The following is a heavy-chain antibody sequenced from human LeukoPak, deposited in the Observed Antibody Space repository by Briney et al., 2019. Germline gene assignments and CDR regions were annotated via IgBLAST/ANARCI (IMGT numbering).Heavy chain of an antibody. D-gene: IGHD1-7*01. CDR1: GGSISSSSYS. CDR2: IYYSGST. J-gene: IGHJ5*02. CDR3: ASVQPFQLELPPPWFDP. V-gene: IGHV4-39*01. Sequence: SQTLSLTCAVSGGSISSSSYSWGWIRQPPGKGLEWIGSIYYSGSTYYNPSLKSRVTISVDTSKNQFSLKLSSVTAADTAVYYCASVQPFQLELPPPWFDPWGQGTLVTVSS.